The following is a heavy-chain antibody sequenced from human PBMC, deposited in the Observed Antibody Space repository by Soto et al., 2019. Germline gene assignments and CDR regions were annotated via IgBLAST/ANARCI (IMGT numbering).Heavy chain of an antibody. D-gene: IGHD3-10*01. Sequence: QVQLVQSGAEVKKPGASVKVSCKASGYTFTSYGISWVRQAPGQGLEWMGGISAYNGNTNYAQKLQGRVTMTTDTSTSTAYMELRSLRSDDTAVYYCARDGAPYYYGSGRGGYFQHWGQGTLVTVSS. CDR1: GYTFTSYG. J-gene: IGHJ1*01. CDR2: ISAYNGNT. V-gene: IGHV1-18*01. CDR3: ARDGAPYYYGSGRGGYFQH.